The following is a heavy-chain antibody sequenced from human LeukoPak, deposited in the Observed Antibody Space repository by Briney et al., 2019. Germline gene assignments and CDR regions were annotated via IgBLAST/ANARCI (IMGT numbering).Heavy chain of an antibody. CDR3: SRECVVGAYGHFEY. CDR1: GGSFSSYY. J-gene: IGHJ4*02. Sequence: SESLSLTCAVYGGSFSSYYWSWIRQPPGKGLEWIGEINHSGSTNYNPSLKSRFTISVDTSKNQFSLKLRAVTAADTAVYYCSRECVVGAYGHFEYWGQGTLVTVP. V-gene: IGHV4-34*01. D-gene: IGHD2-15*01. CDR2: INHSGST.